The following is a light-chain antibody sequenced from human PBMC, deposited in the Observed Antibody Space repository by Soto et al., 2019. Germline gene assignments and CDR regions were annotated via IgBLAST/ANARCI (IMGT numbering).Light chain of an antibody. CDR2: GAS. V-gene: IGKV3-20*01. CDR3: QQYVTSAIT. CDR1: QSVTSRY. Sequence: EILVTQSPGNLSLSPGEKATLSCRATQSVTSRYLAWYQQKPGQAPRLLMSGASTRAAGITDRFSGDGSGTDFTLTISRLEPEDFAVYYCQQYVTSAITFGQGTRLDIK. J-gene: IGKJ5*01.